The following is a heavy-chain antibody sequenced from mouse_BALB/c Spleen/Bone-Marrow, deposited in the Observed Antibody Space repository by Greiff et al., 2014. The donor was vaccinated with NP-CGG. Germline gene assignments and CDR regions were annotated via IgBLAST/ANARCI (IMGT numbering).Heavy chain of an antibody. D-gene: IGHD1-2*01. CDR2: ISSGGRYT. CDR1: GFTFSSYV. Sequence: EVQLVESGGGLVKPGGSLKLSCAASGFTFSSYVMSWVRQSPEKRLEWVAEISSGGRYTYYPDTVTGRFTISRDNAKNTLYLEMSCLRSEDTAMYYCTRDQFITTATRAMDYWGQGTSVTVSS. CDR3: TRDQFITTATRAMDY. J-gene: IGHJ4*01. V-gene: IGHV5-9-4*01.